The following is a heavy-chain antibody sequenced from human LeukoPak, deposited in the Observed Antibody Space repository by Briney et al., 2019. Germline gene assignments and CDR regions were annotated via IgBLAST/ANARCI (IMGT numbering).Heavy chain of an antibody. D-gene: IGHD1-26*01. Sequence: GGSLRLSCAASDFTFSSYAMNWVRQAPGKGLEWVASIGSRTTYIYYAGSVKGRFTISRDNAENSLYLQMNSLRAEDTAVYYCAKEGVGATTWLDYWGQGTLVTVSS. CDR2: IGSRTTYI. CDR3: AKEGVGATTWLDY. J-gene: IGHJ4*02. CDR1: DFTFSSYA. V-gene: IGHV3-21*06.